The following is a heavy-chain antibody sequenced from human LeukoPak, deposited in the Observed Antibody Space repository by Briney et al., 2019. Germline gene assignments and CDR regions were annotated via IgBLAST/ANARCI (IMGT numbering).Heavy chain of an antibody. D-gene: IGHD2/OR15-2a*01. CDR3: TKGGNTNFYYGDV. CDR1: GGSMTNLY. Sequence: PSETLSLTCSVSGGSMTNLYWTWLRQPPGKGLEWIGDNYDSGSTRYNTSLESRVTISVDTSKNQFSLKLSSVTAADTAVYYCTKGGNTNFYYGDVWGQGTTVIVSS. V-gene: IGHV4-59*01. J-gene: IGHJ6*02. CDR2: NYDSGST.